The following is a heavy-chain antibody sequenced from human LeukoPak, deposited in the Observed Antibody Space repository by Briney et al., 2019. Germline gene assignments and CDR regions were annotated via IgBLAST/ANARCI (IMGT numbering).Heavy chain of an antibody. CDR1: GFTFSSYA. CDR2: ISGSGGST. CDR3: AKGKYSGSYLNAFDI. J-gene: IGHJ3*02. D-gene: IGHD1-26*01. V-gene: IGHV3-23*01. Sequence: GGSLRLSCAASGFTFSSYAMTWVRQAPGKGLEWVSAISGSGGSTYYADSVKGRFTISRDNSKNTLYLQMNSLRAEGTAVYYCAKGKYSGSYLNAFDIWGQGTMVTVSS.